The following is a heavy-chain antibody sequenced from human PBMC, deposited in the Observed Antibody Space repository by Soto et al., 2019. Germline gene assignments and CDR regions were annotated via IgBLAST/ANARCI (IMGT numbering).Heavy chain of an antibody. J-gene: IGHJ4*02. V-gene: IGHV3-23*01. Sequence: EVQLLESGGGLVQPGGSLRLSCAASGFTFSSYAMSWVRQAPGKGLEWVSTISGSGGSTYYADSVKGRFTISRDTSKNTLYLHMNSLRAEDTAVYYCAKGRPAQQWLATTPQSAFDYWGQGTLVTVSS. D-gene: IGHD6-19*01. CDR2: ISGSGGST. CDR1: GFTFSSYA. CDR3: AKGRPAQQWLATTPQSAFDY.